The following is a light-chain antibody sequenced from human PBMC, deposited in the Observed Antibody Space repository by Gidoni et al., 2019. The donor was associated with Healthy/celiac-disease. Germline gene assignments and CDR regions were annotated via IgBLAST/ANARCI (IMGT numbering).Light chain of an antibody. V-gene: IGKV3-20*01. CDR3: QQYGSSPPVT. CDR1: QSVSSSY. Sequence: EIVLTQSPGTLSLSPGERATRSCRASQSVSSSYLAWYQQKPGQDPRLLIYGASSRATGIPDRSSGSGSGTDFTLTISRLEPEDFAVYYCQQYGSSPPVTFGQGTKVEIK. J-gene: IGKJ1*01. CDR2: GAS.